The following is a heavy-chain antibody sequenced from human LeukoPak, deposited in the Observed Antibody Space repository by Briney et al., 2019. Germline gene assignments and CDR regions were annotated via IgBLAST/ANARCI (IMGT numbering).Heavy chain of an antibody. V-gene: IGHV3-33*01. J-gene: IGHJ6*02. CDR2: IWYDGSNK. D-gene: IGHD6-6*01. Sequence: GGSLRLSCAASGFTFSSYGMHWVRQAPGKGLEWVAVIWYDGSNKYYADSVKGRFTISRDNSKNTLYLQMNSLRAEDTGVYYCARNGGIAARPRPPAGVYYYHGMDVWGQGTTFTVSS. CDR1: GFTFSSYG. CDR3: ARNGGIAARPRPPAGVYYYHGMDV.